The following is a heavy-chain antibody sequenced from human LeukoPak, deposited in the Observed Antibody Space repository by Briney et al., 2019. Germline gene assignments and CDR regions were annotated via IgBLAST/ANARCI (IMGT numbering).Heavy chain of an antibody. V-gene: IGHV4-39*07. Sequence: SETLSLTCTVSGGSISSSSYYWGWIRQPPGKGLEWIGSIYYSGSTYYNPSLKSRVTISVDTSKNQFSLKLSSVTAADTAVYYCATLTTVVTRGFDYWGQGTLVTVSS. J-gene: IGHJ4*02. D-gene: IGHD4-23*01. CDR2: IYYSGST. CDR1: GGSISSSSYY. CDR3: ATLTTVVTRGFDY.